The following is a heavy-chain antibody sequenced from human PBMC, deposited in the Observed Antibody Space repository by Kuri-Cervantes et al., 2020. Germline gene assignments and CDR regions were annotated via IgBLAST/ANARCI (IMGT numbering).Heavy chain of an antibody. V-gene: IGHV3-49*03. CDR1: GFTFGDYA. J-gene: IGHJ6*03. CDR2: IRSKAYGGTT. D-gene: IGHD3-3*01. Sequence: GESLKISCTASGFTFGDYAMSWFRQAPGKGLEWVGFIRSKAYGGTTEYAASVKGRFTISRDDSKSIAYLQMNSLKTEDTAVYYCTRETPTISGPREDYYYYMDVWGKGPTVTVSS. CDR3: TRETPTISGPREDYYYYMDV.